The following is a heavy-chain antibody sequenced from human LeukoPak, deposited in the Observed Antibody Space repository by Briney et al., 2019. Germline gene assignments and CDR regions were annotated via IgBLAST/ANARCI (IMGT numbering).Heavy chain of an antibody. CDR1: GGSISSSSYY. CDR2: IYYSGST. CDR3: ARQQSGAH. Sequence: SETLSLTCTVSGGSISSSSYYWGWIRQPPGKGLEWIGSIYYSGSTYYNPSLKGRVTISVDTSKNQFSLKLSSVTAADTAVYYCARQQSGAHWGQGTLVTVSS. D-gene: IGHD7-27*01. V-gene: IGHV4-39*01. J-gene: IGHJ4*02.